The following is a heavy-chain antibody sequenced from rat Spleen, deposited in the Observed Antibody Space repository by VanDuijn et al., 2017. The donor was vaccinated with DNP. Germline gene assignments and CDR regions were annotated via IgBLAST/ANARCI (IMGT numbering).Heavy chain of an antibody. V-gene: IGHV5-17*01. CDR1: GFTFSDYA. J-gene: IGHJ2*01. CDR3: ARQKNWGYFDY. D-gene: IGHD5-1*01. CDR2: ISYDGSRT. Sequence: EVQLVESGGGLVQPGRSLKLSCAASGFTFSDYAMAWVRQAPKKGLEWVATISYDGSRTYYRDSVKGRFTVSRDDAKSTLYLQMDSLRSEETATYYCARQKNWGYFDYWGQGVMVTVSS.